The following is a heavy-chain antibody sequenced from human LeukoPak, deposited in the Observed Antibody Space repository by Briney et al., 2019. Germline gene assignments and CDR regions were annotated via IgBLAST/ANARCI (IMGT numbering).Heavy chain of an antibody. D-gene: IGHD4-17*01. V-gene: IGHV4-59*11. CDR2: ISYIGST. CDR3: ARDVVTVTKGFDI. Sequence: SETLSLTCAVSTDSFSSHYWTWIPQPPGKGLEGIGYISYIGSTNYNPSLKSRVTISIDTSKNQFSLKLSSVTAADTAVYYCARDVVTVTKGFDIWGQGTMVSVSS. CDR1: TDSFSSHY. J-gene: IGHJ3*02.